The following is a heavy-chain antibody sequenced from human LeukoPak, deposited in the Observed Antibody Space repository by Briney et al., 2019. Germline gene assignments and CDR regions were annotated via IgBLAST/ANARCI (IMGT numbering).Heavy chain of an antibody. J-gene: IGHJ4*02. CDR1: GGTFSSYA. V-gene: IGHV1-69*04. Sequence: SVKVSCKASGGTFSSYAISRVRQAPGQGLEWMGRIIPIFGIANYAQKFQGRVTITADKSTSTAYMELSSLRSEDTAVYYCARDTSNLYGDYYFDYWGQGTLVTVSS. CDR2: IIPIFGIA. CDR3: ARDTSNLYGDYYFDY. D-gene: IGHD4-17*01.